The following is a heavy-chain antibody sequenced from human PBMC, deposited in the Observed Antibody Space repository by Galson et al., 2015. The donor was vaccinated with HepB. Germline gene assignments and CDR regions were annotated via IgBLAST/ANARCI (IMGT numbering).Heavy chain of an antibody. D-gene: IGHD1-26*01. CDR2: INSDGSIT. CDR3: ARLLPLDY. J-gene: IGHJ4*02. CDR1: GFTFSTYW. V-gene: IGHV3-74*01. Sequence: SLRLSCAASGFTFSTYWMHWVRQVPGKGLVWVSRINSDGSITNYADSVKGRFTVSRDNAKNTLYLQMSSLRAEDTAVYYCARLLPLDYWGQGTLVTVSS.